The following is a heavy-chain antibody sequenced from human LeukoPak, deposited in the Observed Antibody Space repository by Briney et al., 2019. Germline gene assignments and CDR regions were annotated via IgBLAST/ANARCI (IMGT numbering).Heavy chain of an antibody. CDR2: IYYSGST. Sequence: SETLSLTCTVSGGSISSGDCYWSWIRQPPGKGLEWIGYIYYSGSTYYNPSLKSRVTISADTSKNQFSLKLSSVTAADTAVYYCARDVRIGLWFGESNWFDPWGQGTLVTVSS. V-gene: IGHV4-30-4*08. J-gene: IGHJ5*02. CDR1: GGSISSGDCY. D-gene: IGHD3-10*01. CDR3: ARDVRIGLWFGESNWFDP.